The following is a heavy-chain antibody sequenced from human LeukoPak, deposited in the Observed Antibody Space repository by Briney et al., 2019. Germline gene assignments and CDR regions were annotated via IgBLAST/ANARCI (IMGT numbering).Heavy chain of an antibody. D-gene: IGHD3-22*01. CDR3: ARDRSISVIAHAFHI. Sequence: SETLSLTCTVSGGSISSGSYYWGWIRQSPGKGLEWIGSIYYSGNTYYNPSLKSRVTISVDTSKNQFSLKLSSVTAADTAVYYCARDRSISVIAHAFHIWGQGTMVTVSS. CDR1: GGSISSGSYY. V-gene: IGHV4-39*07. CDR2: IYYSGNT. J-gene: IGHJ3*02.